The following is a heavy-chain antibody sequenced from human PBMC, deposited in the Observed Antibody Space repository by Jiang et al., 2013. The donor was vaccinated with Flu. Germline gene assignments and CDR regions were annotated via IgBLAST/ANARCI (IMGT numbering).Heavy chain of an antibody. Sequence: SLTCTVSGGSISSYYWSWIRQPPGKGLECIGYIYYRGSTHYNPSLKSRVTISVDSSKNQFSLKLSSVTAADTAVYYCARLLSNTVVTQPYYFDYWGQGTLVTVSS. V-gene: IGHV4-59*08. CDR3: ARLLSNTVVTQPYYFDY. CDR2: IYYRGST. D-gene: IGHD2-21*02. CDR1: GGSISSYY. J-gene: IGHJ4*02.